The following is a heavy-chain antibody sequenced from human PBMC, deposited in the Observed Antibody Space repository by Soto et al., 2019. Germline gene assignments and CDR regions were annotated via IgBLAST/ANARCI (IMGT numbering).Heavy chain of an antibody. CDR1: GRTFSSYA. Sequence: SVKVSCKASGRTFSSYAISWVRQAPGQGLEWMEGIIPIFGTANYAQKFQGRVTITADESTSTAYMELSSLRSEDTAVYYCARDSAGTPSGWFDPWGQGTLVTVSS. V-gene: IGHV1-69*13. CDR3: ARDSAGTPSGWFDP. D-gene: IGHD1-1*01. CDR2: IIPIFGTA. J-gene: IGHJ5*02.